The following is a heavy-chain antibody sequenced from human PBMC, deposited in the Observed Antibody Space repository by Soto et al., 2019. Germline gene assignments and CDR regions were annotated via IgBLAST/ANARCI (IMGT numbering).Heavy chain of an antibody. CDR1: GLTFSNFA. CDR2: LSDSGGST. V-gene: IGHV3-23*01. D-gene: IGHD4-17*01. J-gene: IGHJ4*02. CDR3: AKTTEKRGRHFDY. Sequence: EVQLLESGGGLVQPGGSLRLSCAASGLTFSNFAMSWVRQAPGKGLEWVSTLSDSGGSTYYADSLKGRFTISRDNSKNTLHLQVNSLRAEDTAVYYCAKTTEKRGRHFDYWGQGTLVTVSS.